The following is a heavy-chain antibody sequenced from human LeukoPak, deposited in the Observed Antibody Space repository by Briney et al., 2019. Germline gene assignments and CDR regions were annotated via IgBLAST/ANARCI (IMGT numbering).Heavy chain of an antibody. J-gene: IGHJ6*02. CDR1: GFTFSSYG. V-gene: IGHV3-30*18. Sequence: PGRSLRLSCAASGFTFSSYGMHWVRQAPGKGLEWVAVISYDGSNKYYADSVKGRFTISRDNSKNTLYLQMNSLRAEDTAVYYCAKDPAVSDMDVWGQGTTVTVFS. CDR3: AKDPAVSDMDV. CDR2: ISYDGSNK.